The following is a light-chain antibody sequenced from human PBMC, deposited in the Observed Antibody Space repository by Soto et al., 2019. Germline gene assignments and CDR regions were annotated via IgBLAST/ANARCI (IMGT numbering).Light chain of an antibody. Sequence: IGLSQSPCTLSLSPGERVTLSCRASQTISRNYLAWCQQKPGLAPRLIMYHGSRRAAGTPDRCSGSGSGTDFSLTISRLEPEDFAVYYCQQYGSSPRTFGQGTKVDIK. CDR1: QTISRNY. CDR3: QQYGSSPRT. V-gene: IGKV3D-20*01. J-gene: IGKJ1*01. CDR2: HGS.